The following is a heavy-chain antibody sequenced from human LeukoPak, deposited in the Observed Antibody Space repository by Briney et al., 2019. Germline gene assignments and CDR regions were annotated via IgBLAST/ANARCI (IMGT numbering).Heavy chain of an antibody. CDR1: GGSFSGYY. V-gene: IGHV4-34*01. J-gene: IGHJ5*02. Sequence: SETLSLTCAVYGGSFSGYYWSWIRQPPGKGLEWIGEINHSGSTNYNPSLKSRVTISVDTSKNQFSLKLSSVTAADTAVYYCARGTLVATLTPYCSGGSCYPGTNTSWFDPWGQGTLVTVSS. CDR3: ARGTLVATLTPYCSGGSCYPGTNTSWFDP. CDR2: INHSGST. D-gene: IGHD2-15*01.